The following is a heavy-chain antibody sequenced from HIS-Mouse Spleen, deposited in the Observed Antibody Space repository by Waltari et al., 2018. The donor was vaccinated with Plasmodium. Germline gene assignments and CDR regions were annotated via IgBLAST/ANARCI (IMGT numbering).Heavy chain of an antibody. Sequence: RLSCAASGFTFSSYGMHWVRQAPGKGLEWVAVISYDGSNKYYADSVKGRFTISRDNSKNTLYLQMNSLRAEDMAVYYCAKVNWGDAFDIWGQGTMVTVSS. CDR1: GFTFSSYG. CDR3: AKVNWGDAFDI. D-gene: IGHD7-27*01. V-gene: IGHV3-30*18. J-gene: IGHJ3*02. CDR2: ISYDGSNK.